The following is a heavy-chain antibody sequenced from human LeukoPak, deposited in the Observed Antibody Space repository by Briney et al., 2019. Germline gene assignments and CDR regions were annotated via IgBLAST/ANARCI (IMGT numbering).Heavy chain of an antibody. V-gene: IGHV1-18*01. CDR2: ISPYSRNT. J-gene: IGHJ4*02. CDR1: GYTFRSYG. Sequence: ASVKVSCKASGYTFRSYGINWVRQAPGQGLEWKGWISPYSRNTNYAQKLQGRATMTTDTSTSTAYMELGSLRSDDTAVYYCARDKVPYYYDSTGYAADYWGQGTLVTVSS. CDR3: ARDKVPYYYDSTGYAADY. D-gene: IGHD3-22*01.